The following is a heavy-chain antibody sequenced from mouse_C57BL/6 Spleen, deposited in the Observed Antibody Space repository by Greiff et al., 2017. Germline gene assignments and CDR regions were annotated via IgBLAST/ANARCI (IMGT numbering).Heavy chain of an antibody. CDR1: GFAFSSSA. V-gene: IGHV5S21*01. CDR3: ARGGYDYGYFEV. CDR2: ISSGGDYI. J-gene: IGHJ1*03. D-gene: IGHD2-14*01. Sequence: EVMLVESGEGLVKPGGSLKLSCAASGFAFSSSAMSWVRQTPEKRLEWVAYISSGGDYIYYADTVKGRFTISRDNARNTLYLQMRSLKSEDTAMYYCARGGYDYGYFEVWGTGTTVTVSS.